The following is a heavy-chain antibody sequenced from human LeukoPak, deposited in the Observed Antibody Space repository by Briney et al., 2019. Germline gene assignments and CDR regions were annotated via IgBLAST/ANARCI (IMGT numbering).Heavy chain of an antibody. J-gene: IGHJ4*02. V-gene: IGHV4-39*07. D-gene: IGHD1-26*01. CDR2: IYYSGTT. CDR1: GGSISSSSYH. Sequence: PSETLSLTCTVSGGSISSSSYHWGWLRQPPGKGLEWIGSIYYSGTTYYNPSLKSRVTISVDTSKNQFSLKLSSVTAADTAVYYCARDIVGASEFDYWGQGTLVTVSS. CDR3: ARDIVGASEFDY.